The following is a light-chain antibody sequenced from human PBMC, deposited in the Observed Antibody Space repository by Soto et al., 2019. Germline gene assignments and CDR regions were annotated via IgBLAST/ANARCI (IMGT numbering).Light chain of an antibody. CDR3: MQALQTPEIT. CDR2: LGS. J-gene: IGKJ3*01. CDR1: QRLLHTNGYNY. V-gene: IGKV2-28*01. Sequence: DIVMTQSPLSLPVTPGEPASISCRSSQRLLHTNGYNYLNWYLQRPGQSPQLLIYLGSYRASGVPDRFSGSGSGTDFTLHISRVEAEDIGVYYCMQALQTPEITFGPGTKVHMK.